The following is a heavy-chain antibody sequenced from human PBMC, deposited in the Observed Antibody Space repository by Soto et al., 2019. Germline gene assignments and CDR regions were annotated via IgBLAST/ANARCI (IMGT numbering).Heavy chain of an antibody. J-gene: IGHJ6*02. V-gene: IGHV5-10-1*01. CDR2: IDPSDSYT. D-gene: IGHD2-15*01. CDR1: GYSFTSYW. CDR3: ARQAVVVVADLYYYGMDV. Sequence: PGESLKISCKGSGYSFTSYWISWVRQMPGKGLEWMGRIDPSDSYTNYSPSFQGHVTISADKSISTAYLQWSSLKASDTAMYYCARQAVVVVADLYYYGMDVWGQGTTVTVSS.